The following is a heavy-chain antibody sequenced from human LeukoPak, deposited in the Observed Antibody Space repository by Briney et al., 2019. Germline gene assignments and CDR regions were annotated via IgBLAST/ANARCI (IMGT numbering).Heavy chain of an antibody. Sequence: ASVKVSCKASGGAFSSYAISWVRQAPGQGLEWMGGIIPIFGTANYAQKFQGRVTITADESTSTAYMELSSLRSEDTAVYYCAREGDYYDYAFDYWGQGTLVTVPS. CDR2: IIPIFGTA. D-gene: IGHD3-22*01. V-gene: IGHV1-69*13. J-gene: IGHJ4*02. CDR1: GGAFSSYA. CDR3: AREGDYYDYAFDY.